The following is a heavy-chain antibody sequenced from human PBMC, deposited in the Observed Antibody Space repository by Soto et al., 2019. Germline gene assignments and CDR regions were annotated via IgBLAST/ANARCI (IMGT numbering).Heavy chain of an antibody. CDR1: GYTFTGYY. Sequence: GASVKVSCKASGYTFTGYYMHWVRQAPGQGLEWMGWINPNSGGTNYAQKFQGWVTMTRDTSISTAYMELSRLRSEDTAVYFCARSFGSQGQASFELWGQGTLVTVSS. V-gene: IGHV1-2*04. CDR2: INPNSGGT. J-gene: IGHJ4*02. D-gene: IGHD3-10*01. CDR3: ARSFGSQGQASFEL.